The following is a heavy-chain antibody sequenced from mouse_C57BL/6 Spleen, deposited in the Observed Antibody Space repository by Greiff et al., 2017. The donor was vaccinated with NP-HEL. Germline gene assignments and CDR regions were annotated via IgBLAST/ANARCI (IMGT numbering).Heavy chain of an antibody. CDR2: FYTGDGDT. Sequence: VQLQQSGAELVKPGASVKISCKASGYAFSSYWMNWVQQRPGKGLEWIGKFYTGDGDTNYNGKFKGKATLTADNSSSTAYLHITSLTSEYSAVYFCARGGAMVTTGSDDWGQGTTLTVSS. CDR1: GYAFSSYW. J-gene: IGHJ2*01. CDR3: ARGGAMVTTGSDD. V-gene: IGHV1-80*01. D-gene: IGHD2-2*01.